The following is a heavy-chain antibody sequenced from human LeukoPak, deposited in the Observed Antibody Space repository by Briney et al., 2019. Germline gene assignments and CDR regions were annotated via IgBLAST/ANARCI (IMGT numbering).Heavy chain of an antibody. CDR2: ISNSGGTT. J-gene: IGHJ6*03. CDR3: ARGKSEDTAMIKTYYYMDV. Sequence: GGSLRLSCAASGFTFSSYGMSWVRQAPGKGLEWVSGISNSGGTTYYADSVKGRFTISRDNSKNTLYLQMNSLRAEDTAVYYCARGKSEDTAMIKTYYYMDVWGKGTTVTISS. CDR1: GFTFSSYG. V-gene: IGHV3-23*01. D-gene: IGHD5-18*01.